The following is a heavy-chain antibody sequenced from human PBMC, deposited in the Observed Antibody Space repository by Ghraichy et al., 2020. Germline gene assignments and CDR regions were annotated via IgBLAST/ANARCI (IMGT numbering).Heavy chain of an antibody. CDR3: AGARSHWLVYDY. V-gene: IGHV4-59*01. CDR2: IHHSGTS. J-gene: IGHJ4*02. Sequence: SQTLSLTCTVSGDSISSFYWTWLRQPPGKGLEWIGYIHHSGTSSNNPSLRSRVTMTVDTSKNQLSLNLDSVTAADTALYYCAGARSHWLVYDYWGQGTLVTVSS. D-gene: IGHD6-19*01. CDR1: GDSISSFY.